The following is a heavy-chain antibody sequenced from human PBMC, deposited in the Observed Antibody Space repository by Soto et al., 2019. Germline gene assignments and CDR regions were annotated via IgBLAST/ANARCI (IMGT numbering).Heavy chain of an antibody. CDR1: GFTFSSFW. V-gene: IGHV3-74*01. CDR2: INTDGSST. D-gene: IGHD3-10*01. J-gene: IGHJ4*02. Sequence: EVQLVESGGGLVQPGGSLRLSCAVSGFTFSSFWMHWVRQSPGEGLVWVSRINTDGSSTSYADSVKGRFTISRDYAKNTLYLQMNRLRVEDTAMYYCAKRGVDTFGLSYWGQGTLVTVSS. CDR3: AKRGVDTFGLSY.